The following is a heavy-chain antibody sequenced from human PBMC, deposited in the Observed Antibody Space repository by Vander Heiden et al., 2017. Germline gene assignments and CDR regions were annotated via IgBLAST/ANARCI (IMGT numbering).Heavy chain of an antibody. CDR1: GGAISSYY. CDR2: IYYSGST. Sequence: QVQLQESGPGLVKPSEPLSLTCTVSGGAISSYYWSWIRQPPGKGLEWIGYIYYSGSTNYNPSLKSRVTISVDTSKNQFSLKLSSVTAADTAVYYCASLKQWPDMYFDYWGQGTLVTVSS. V-gene: IGHV4-59*01. D-gene: IGHD6-19*01. J-gene: IGHJ4*02. CDR3: ASLKQWPDMYFDY.